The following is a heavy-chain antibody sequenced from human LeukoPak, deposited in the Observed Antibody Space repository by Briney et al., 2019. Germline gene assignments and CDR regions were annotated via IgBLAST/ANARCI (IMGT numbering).Heavy chain of an antibody. CDR3: ARVAGGSGWYFDY. V-gene: IGHV3-73*01. D-gene: IGHD6-19*01. J-gene: IGHJ4*02. Sequence: GGSLRLSCAASGFTFSGCGMHWVRQAPGKGLEWVGCITTKAKNYATAYAASLKGRFTISRDDSKNTAYLQMNSLRAEDTAVYYCARVAGGSGWYFDYWGQGTLVTVSS. CDR1: GFTFSGCG. CDR2: ITTKAKNYAT.